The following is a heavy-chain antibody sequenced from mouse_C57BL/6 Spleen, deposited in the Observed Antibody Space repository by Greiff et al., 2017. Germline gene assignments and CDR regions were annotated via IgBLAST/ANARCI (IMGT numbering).Heavy chain of an antibody. CDR1: GYAFSSSW. V-gene: IGHV1-82*01. CDR2: IYPGDGDT. CDR3: ARSGYGGAWFAY. Sequence: VQLQQSGPELVKPGASVKISCKASGYAFSSSWMHWVKQRPGKGLEWIGRIYPGDGDTNYNGKFKGKATLTADKSSSTAYMQLSSLTSEDSAVYFCARSGYGGAWFAYWGQGTLVTVSA. J-gene: IGHJ3*01. D-gene: IGHD2-2*01.